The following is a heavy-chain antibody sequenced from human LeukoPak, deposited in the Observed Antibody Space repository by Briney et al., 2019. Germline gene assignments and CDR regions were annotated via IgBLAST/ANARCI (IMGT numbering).Heavy chain of an antibody. J-gene: IGHJ4*02. CDR3: ARRPVLLWFGELLGYFDY. CDR2: IYYSGST. CDR1: GGSISSSSYY. D-gene: IGHD3-10*01. V-gene: IGHV4-39*01. Sequence: PSETLSLTCTVSGGSISSSSYYWGWIRQPPGKGLEWIGSIYYSGSTYYNPSLKSRVTISVDTSKNQFSLKLSSVTAADTAVYYCARRPVLLWFGELLGYFDYWGQGTLVTVSS.